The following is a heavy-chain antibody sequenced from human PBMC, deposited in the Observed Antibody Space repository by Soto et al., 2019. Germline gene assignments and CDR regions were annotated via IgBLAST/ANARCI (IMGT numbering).Heavy chain of an antibody. CDR1: GGSISSYY. CDR3: ARDLSYYDSSGYSNWFDP. Sequence: PSETLSLTCTVSGGSISSYYWSWIRQPAGKGLEWIGRIYTSGSTNYNPSLKSRVTMSVDTSKNQFSLKLSSVTAADTAVYHCARDLSYYDSSGYSNWFDPWGQGTLVTAPQ. CDR2: IYTSGST. D-gene: IGHD3-22*01. J-gene: IGHJ5*02. V-gene: IGHV4-4*07.